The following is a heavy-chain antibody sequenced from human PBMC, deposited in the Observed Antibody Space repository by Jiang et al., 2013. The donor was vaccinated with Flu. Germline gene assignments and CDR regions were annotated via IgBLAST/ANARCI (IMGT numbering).Heavy chain of an antibody. CDR3: ARDRRYCSSTSCYAHGIYYYYGMDV. J-gene: IGHJ6*02. V-gene: IGHV4-61*01. D-gene: IGHD2-2*01. Sequence: ETLSLTCTVSGGSVSSGSYYWSWIRQPPGMGLEWIGYIYYSGSTNYNPSLKSRVTISVDTSKNQFSLKLSSVTAADTAVYYCARDRRYCSSTSCYAHGIYYYYGMDVWGQGTTVTVSS. CDR2: IYYSGST. CDR1: GGSVSSGSYY.